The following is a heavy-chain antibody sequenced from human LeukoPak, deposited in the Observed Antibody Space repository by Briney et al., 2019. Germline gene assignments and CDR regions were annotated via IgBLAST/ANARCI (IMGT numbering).Heavy chain of an antibody. Sequence: ASVKVSCKASGYTFTGYYMHWVRQAPGQGLDWMGWNNPNSGRTNYAKKFQGRVTMTSDTSISTAYMELSRLRSDDTAVYYCARASDSYDILTGYHWFDPWGQGTLVTVSS. J-gene: IGHJ5*02. CDR1: GYTFTGYY. V-gene: IGHV1-2*02. D-gene: IGHD3-9*01. CDR3: ARASDSYDILTGYHWFDP. CDR2: NNPNSGRT.